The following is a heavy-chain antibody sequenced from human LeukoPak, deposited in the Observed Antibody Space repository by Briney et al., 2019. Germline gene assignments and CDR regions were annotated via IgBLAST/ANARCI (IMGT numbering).Heavy chain of an antibody. V-gene: IGHV4-39*01. CDR2: IYYSGST. D-gene: IGHD4-23*01. CDR1: GGSISSSSYY. J-gene: IGHJ6*03. Sequence: SSETLSLTCTVSGGSISSSSYYWGWIRQPPGKGLEWIGSIYYSGSTYYNPSLKSRVTISVDTSKNQFSLKLSSVTAADTAVYYCARLHYGGNYGYYYYYMDVWGKGTTVTISS. CDR3: ARLHYGGNYGYYYYYMDV.